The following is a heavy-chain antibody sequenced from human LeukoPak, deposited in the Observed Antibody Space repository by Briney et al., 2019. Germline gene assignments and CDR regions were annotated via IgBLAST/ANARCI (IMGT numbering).Heavy chain of an antibody. J-gene: IGHJ4*02. V-gene: IGHV3-11*04. Sequence: GGSLRLSCAASGFTFSDYYMSWIRQAPGKGLEWVSYISSSGSTIYYADSVKGRFTISRDNAKNTLYLQMNSLRAEDTAVYYCAREAVAGDFDYWGQGALVTVSS. CDR2: ISSSGSTI. CDR1: GFTFSDYY. D-gene: IGHD6-19*01. CDR3: AREAVAGDFDY.